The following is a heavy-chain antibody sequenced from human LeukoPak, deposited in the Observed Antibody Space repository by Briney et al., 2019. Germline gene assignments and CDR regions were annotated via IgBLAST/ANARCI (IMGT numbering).Heavy chain of an antibody. CDR3: ARGWPTQWLVPNFDY. V-gene: IGHV3-53*01. D-gene: IGHD6-19*01. CDR2: IYSGGST. J-gene: IGHJ4*02. Sequence: GGSLRLSCAASGFTVSSNYMSWVRQAPGKGLEWVSVIYSGGSTYYADSVKGRFTISRDNSKNTLYLQMNSLRAEDTAVYYCARGWPTQWLVPNFDYWGQGTLVTVSS. CDR1: GFTVSSNY.